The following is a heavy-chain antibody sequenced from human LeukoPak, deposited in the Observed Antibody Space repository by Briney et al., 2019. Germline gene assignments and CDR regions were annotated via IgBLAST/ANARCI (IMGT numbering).Heavy chain of an antibody. CDR3: ARDRCSSTSCYQNWFDP. Sequence: ASVKVSCKASGYTFTGYYMHWVRQAPGQGLEWMGWINPNSGGTNYAQKFQGWVTMTRDTSISTAYMELSRLRSDDTAVYYCARDRCSSTSCYQNWFDPWGQGTLVTVSS. CDR1: GYTFTGYY. V-gene: IGHV1-2*04. J-gene: IGHJ5*02. CDR2: INPNSGGT. D-gene: IGHD2-2*01.